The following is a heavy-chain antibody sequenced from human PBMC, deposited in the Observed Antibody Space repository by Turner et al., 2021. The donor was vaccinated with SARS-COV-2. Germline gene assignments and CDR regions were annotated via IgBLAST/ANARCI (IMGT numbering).Heavy chain of an antibody. J-gene: IGHJ3*02. V-gene: IGHV3-23*01. D-gene: IGHD6-19*01. Sequence: EVQLLESGGGLVQPGGSLSLSCAASGFTFSSYAMSWLRQAPGKGLEWVSASSGSGGSTFYADSVKGRFTISRDDSKNTLYLQMNSLRAEDTAVYYCAKDIRTTPIAVAGRGAFDIWGQGTMVTVSS. CDR3: AKDIRTTPIAVAGRGAFDI. CDR2: SSGSGGST. CDR1: GFTFSSYA.